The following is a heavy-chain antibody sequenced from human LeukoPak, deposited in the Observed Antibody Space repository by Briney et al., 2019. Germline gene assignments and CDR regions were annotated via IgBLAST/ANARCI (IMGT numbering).Heavy chain of an antibody. CDR1: GFTLDDYA. CDR3: ARDRVDDYFFFDF. CDR2: ISWDGAWT. Sequence: GGSLRLSCAASGFTLDDYAMHWVRQAPGKGLEWVSLISWDGAWTFYTDSVKGRFTVSRDNSKNSLYLQMNSLRNEDTALYYCARDRVDDYFFFDFWGQGTLVTVSS. V-gene: IGHV3-43*01. D-gene: IGHD2/OR15-2a*01. J-gene: IGHJ4*02.